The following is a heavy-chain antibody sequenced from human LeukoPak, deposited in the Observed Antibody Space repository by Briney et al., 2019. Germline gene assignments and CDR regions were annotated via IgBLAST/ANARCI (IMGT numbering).Heavy chain of an antibody. D-gene: IGHD1-26*01. CDR1: GFTFSSYS. Sequence: PGGSLTLSCAASGFTFSSYSMHWVRQAPGKGPELVSVICGGGGTTFYADSMKDRFTISKDTSKNTLYLKMGSLTAEDMAVYYCAREGGGSGLWSYALWGRGTLVTVSS. CDR3: AREGGGSGLWSYAL. CDR2: ICGGGGTT. J-gene: IGHJ2*01. V-gene: IGHV3-64*02.